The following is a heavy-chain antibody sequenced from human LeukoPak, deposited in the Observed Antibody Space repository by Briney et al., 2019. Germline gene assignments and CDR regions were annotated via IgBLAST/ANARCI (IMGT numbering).Heavy chain of an antibody. CDR3: ARGLYDFWSGYYYYYGMDV. CDR1: GGSISSYY. CDR2: IYYSGST. J-gene: IGHJ6*02. Sequence: SETLSLTCTVSGGSISSYYWSWIRQPPGKGLEWIGYIYYSGSTNYNPSLKSRVTISVDTSKNQFSLKLSSVTAADTAVYYCARGLYDFWSGYYYYYGMDVWGQGTTVTVSS. D-gene: IGHD3-3*01. V-gene: IGHV4-59*08.